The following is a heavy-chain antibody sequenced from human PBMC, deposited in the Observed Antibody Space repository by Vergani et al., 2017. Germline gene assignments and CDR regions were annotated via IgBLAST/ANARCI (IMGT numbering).Heavy chain of an antibody. Sequence: VQLVQSGAEAKKPGSSVKVSCKASGATFRSNTIGWVRQVPGQGLEWMGRIIPVLGKTKYAQDFQGRLTITADTSTSTAYMELTSLRSQDTAVYYCARDPRGYGGDPEDYYYGMDVWGQGTTVTVSS. D-gene: IGHD2-21*02. V-gene: IGHV1-69*08. CDR3: ARDPRGYGGDPEDYYYGMDV. CDR1: GATFRSNT. CDR2: IIPVLGKT. J-gene: IGHJ6*02.